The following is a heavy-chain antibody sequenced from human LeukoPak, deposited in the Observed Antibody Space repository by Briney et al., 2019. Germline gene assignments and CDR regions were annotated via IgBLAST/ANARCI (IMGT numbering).Heavy chain of an antibody. Sequence: GGSLRLSCTTSGFTFGDYAMTWVRQAPGKGLEWVGFIASETYGGTAEYAASVKGRFIISRDDSKSITYLQMNSLKTEDTAVYYCTRDQTPYYWGQGTLVTVSS. CDR1: GFTFGDYA. CDR3: TRDQTPYY. V-gene: IGHV3-49*04. J-gene: IGHJ4*02. CDR2: IASETYGGTA.